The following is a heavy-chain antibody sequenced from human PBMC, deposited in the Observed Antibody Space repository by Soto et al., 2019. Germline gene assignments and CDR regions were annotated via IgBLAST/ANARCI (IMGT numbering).Heavy chain of an antibody. V-gene: IGHV1-18*01. Sequence: QVELVQSGAEVRKPGASVKVSCKASGYTFTSYGISWVRQAPGQGLEWMGWISAYNGNTNYAQKLQGRVTMTTDTSTSTVYMELRSLRSDDTAVYYCAISFYDSSGYYRRSYWYFDLWGRGTLVTVSS. CDR2: ISAYNGNT. CDR3: AISFYDSSGYYRRSYWYFDL. D-gene: IGHD3-22*01. CDR1: GYTFTSYG. J-gene: IGHJ2*01.